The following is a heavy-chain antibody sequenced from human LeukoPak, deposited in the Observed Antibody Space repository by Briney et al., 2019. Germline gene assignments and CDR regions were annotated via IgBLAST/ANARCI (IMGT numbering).Heavy chain of an antibody. V-gene: IGHV3-66*01. CDR1: GFTFSSYS. J-gene: IGHJ3*01. CDR2: IYSGGST. D-gene: IGHD1-26*01. Sequence: QPGGSLRLSCAASGFTFSSYSMSWVRQAPGKGLEWVSVIYSGGSTSYADSVKGRFTISRDNSKNTLYLQMNSLRAEDTAVYYCARASSGNYYSPSGAFDFWGQGTMVTVSS. CDR3: ARASSGNYYSPSGAFDF.